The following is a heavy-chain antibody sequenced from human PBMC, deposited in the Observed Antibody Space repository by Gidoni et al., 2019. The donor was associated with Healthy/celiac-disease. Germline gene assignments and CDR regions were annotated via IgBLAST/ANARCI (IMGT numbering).Heavy chain of an antibody. J-gene: IGHJ3*02. Sequence: QVQLVQSVAEVKKPRSSVKVPCKAPGGNFSSYAISWVRQAPGQGIEWMGGIIPIFGTANYAQKFQGRVTITADKSTSTAYMELSSLRSEDTAGYYCAREAPLEGELDAFDIWGQGTMVTVSS. D-gene: IGHD1-26*01. CDR1: GGNFSSYA. V-gene: IGHV1-69*06. CDR2: IIPIFGTA. CDR3: AREAPLEGELDAFDI.